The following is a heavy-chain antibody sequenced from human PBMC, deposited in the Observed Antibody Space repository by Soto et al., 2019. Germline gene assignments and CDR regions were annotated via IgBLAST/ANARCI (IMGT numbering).Heavy chain of an antibody. J-gene: IGHJ4*02. Sequence: SGPTLVNPAPPLTLTCAFSGFSLTTTSMGVAWIRQPPGKALEWLALIYWDDDQRYSPSLKDRLTISKDTSRSRVVLTISNMNPEDTGTYFCAHAGDYDLLSFDHWGPGTLVTVSS. V-gene: IGHV2-5*02. CDR2: IYWDDDQ. D-gene: IGHD4-17*01. CDR3: AHAGDYDLLSFDH. CDR1: GFSLTTTSMG.